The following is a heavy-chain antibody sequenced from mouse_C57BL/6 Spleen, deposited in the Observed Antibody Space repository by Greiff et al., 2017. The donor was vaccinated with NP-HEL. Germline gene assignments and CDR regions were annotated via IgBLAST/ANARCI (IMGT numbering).Heavy chain of an antibody. CDR2: IYPRSGNT. J-gene: IGHJ3*01. CDR1: GYTFTSYG. D-gene: IGHD3-2*02. V-gene: IGHV1-81*01. Sequence: VQLQQSGAELARPGASVKLSCKASGYTFTSYGISWVKQRTGQGLEWIGEIYPRSGNTYYNEKFKGKATLTADKSSSTAYMELRSLTSEDSAVYFCARRGLDSSGYWFAYWGQGTLVTVSA. CDR3: ARRGLDSSGYWFAY.